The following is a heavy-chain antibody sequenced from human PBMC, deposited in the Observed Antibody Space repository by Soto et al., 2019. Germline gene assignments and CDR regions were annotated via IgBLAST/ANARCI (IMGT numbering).Heavy chain of an antibody. V-gene: IGHV1-3*01. Sequence: ASVKVSCKASGYTFTSYAMHWVRQAPGQRLEWMGWINAGNGNTKYSQKFQGRVTITRDTSASTAYMELSSLRSEDTAVYYCAREDPSSTRAWFDPWGQGTLVTVSS. CDR3: AREDPSSTRAWFDP. J-gene: IGHJ5*02. CDR1: GYTFTSYA. CDR2: INAGNGNT.